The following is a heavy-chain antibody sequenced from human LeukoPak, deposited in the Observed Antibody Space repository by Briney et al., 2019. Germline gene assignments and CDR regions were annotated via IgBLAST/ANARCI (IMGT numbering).Heavy chain of an antibody. D-gene: IGHD1-7*01. J-gene: IGHJ4*02. Sequence: SETLSLTCTVSGGSISSGGYYWSWIRQPPGKGLEWIGYIYQSGSTYYNPSLKSRVTISVDRSKNQFSLKLNSVTAADTAVYYCARGVNWNYDYWGQGTLVTVSS. CDR3: ARGVNWNYDY. CDR2: IYQSGST. V-gene: IGHV4-30-2*01. CDR1: GGSISSGGYY.